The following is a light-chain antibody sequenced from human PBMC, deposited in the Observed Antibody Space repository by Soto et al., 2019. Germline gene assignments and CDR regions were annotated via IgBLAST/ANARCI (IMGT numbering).Light chain of an antibody. V-gene: IGKV3-20*01. CDR2: GAF. Sequence: EIVMTQSPATLSVSPGERVTLSCRASQTISDNLAWFQQKSGQAPRLLIHGAFKRATGVPDRFSGSGSGTDFTLTISRLEPEDFAVYYCQQYGSSSWTFGQGTKVEIK. J-gene: IGKJ1*01. CDR1: QTISDN. CDR3: QQYGSSSWT.